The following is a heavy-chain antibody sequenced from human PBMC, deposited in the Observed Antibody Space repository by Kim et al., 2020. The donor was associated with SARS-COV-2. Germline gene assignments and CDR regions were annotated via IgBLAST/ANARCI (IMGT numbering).Heavy chain of an antibody. CDR2: ISMSSTYI. V-gene: IGHV3-21*06. CDR3: ARVDGSGTYTLVY. Sequence: GGSLRLSCEASGFTFRSYSMNWIRQAPGKGLEWVSSISMSSTYIYYADSVTGRFTISRDDATNSLFLQMNSLRAEDTATYYRARVDGSGTYTLVYWGQGTRVTVSS. CDR1: GFTFRSYS. J-gene: IGHJ4*02. D-gene: IGHD3-10*01.